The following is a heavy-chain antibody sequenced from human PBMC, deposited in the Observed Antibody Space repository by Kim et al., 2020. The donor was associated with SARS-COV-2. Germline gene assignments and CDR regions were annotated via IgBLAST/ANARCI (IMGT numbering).Heavy chain of an antibody. CDR3: SRNRIPMVRGAPDY. CDR1: GYTFTSYY. D-gene: IGHD3-10*01. V-gene: IGHV1-46*01. CDR2: INPSNDAT. Sequence: ASVKVSCKASGYTFTSYYVHWVRQAPGQGLEWMGIINPSNDATTYAQKFQGRVNLTRDTSTSTVYMELSTLISDDTALYYCSRNRIPMVRGAPDYWGQGT. J-gene: IGHJ4*02.